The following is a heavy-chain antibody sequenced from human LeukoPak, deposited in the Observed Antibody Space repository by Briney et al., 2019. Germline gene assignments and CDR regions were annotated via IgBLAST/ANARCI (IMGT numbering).Heavy chain of an antibody. CDR2: ISDSGGST. J-gene: IGHJ4*02. D-gene: IGHD3-22*01. CDR3: AKPKTYYDSIRDFCY. V-gene: IGHV3-23*01. Sequence: AGGSLRLSCAASGFTFSSYAMSWVRQAPGKGLEWVSAISDSGGSTYYADSVKGRFTISRDNSKNTLYLQMNSLRAEDTAVYYCAKPKTYYDSIRDFCYGGQGTLVSVSS. CDR1: GFTFSSYA.